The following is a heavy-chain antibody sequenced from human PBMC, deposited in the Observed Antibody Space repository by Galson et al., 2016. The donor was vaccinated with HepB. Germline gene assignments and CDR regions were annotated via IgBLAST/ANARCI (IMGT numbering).Heavy chain of an antibody. D-gene: IGHD7-27*01. Sequence: SLRLSCAASGFTVSTNYMSWVRQAPGKGLEWVSVIYSSGSTYYADSVKGRFTFSRDNSKNTLYLQMNSLIGEDTAVYYCARAWGNYGMEVWGQGTTVTVS. V-gene: IGHV3-53*01. J-gene: IGHJ6*02. CDR3: ARAWGNYGMEV. CDR2: IYSSGST. CDR1: GFTVSTNY.